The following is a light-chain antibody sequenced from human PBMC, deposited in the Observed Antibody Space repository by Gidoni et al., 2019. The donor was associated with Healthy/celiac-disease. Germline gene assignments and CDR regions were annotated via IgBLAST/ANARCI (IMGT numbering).Light chain of an antibody. J-gene: IGKJ4*01. Sequence: ELVMTQSPATLSVSPGERATLSCSASQSVSSNLAWYQQKPGQAPRLLIYGASTRATGITARFSGSGSGTEFTITISSLQSEDFAVYYCQQYNNWPPLTFGGGTKVEIK. CDR2: GAS. CDR3: QQYNNWPPLT. CDR1: QSVSSN. V-gene: IGKV3D-15*01.